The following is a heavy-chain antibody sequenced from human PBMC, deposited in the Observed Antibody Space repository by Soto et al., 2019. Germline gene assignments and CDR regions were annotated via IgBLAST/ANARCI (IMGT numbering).Heavy chain of an antibody. J-gene: IGHJ6*04. D-gene: IGHD3-3*01. Sequence: EVPLLESGGGLIQPGGSLRLSCAASGFTFSNHAMSWVRQAPGKGLEWVSSISGSGSSTYYADSVYGRFTISRDNSKNTLYLQVDSLRADDTAVYYCAKETEMSVGYGMDVWGKGTTVTVSS. V-gene: IGHV3-23*01. CDR2: ISGSGSST. CDR1: GFTFSNHA. CDR3: AKETEMSVGYGMDV.